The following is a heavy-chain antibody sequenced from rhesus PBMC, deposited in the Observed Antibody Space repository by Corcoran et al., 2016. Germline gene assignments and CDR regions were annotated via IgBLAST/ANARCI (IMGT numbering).Heavy chain of an antibody. CDR1: GYSISSNY. D-gene: IGHD5-36*01. J-gene: IGHJ6*01. CDR2: IYGSSGST. V-gene: IGHV4-147*01. CDR3: ARAPAGYSYGHYGLDS. Sequence: QVQLQESGPGLVKPSETLSLTCAVSGYSISSNYWSWIRQPPGKGLEWIGYIYGSSGSTYYNPSLKSRVTLSTDPSTTQFSLKLGSVTAADTAVYYCARAPAGYSYGHYGLDSWGQGVVVTVSS.